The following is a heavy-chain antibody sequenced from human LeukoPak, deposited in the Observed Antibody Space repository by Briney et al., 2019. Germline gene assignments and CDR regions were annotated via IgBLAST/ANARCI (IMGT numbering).Heavy chain of an antibody. CDR1: GFTFSNYG. V-gene: IGHV3-23*01. Sequence: GGTLRLSCAASGFTFSNYGLSWVRQAPGKGLEWVSGITGSGGSTYYANSVKGRFTISRDNSKNTLYLHMNSLSAEDTAVYYCAKDIDNGDYVVYWGQGTLVTVSS. CDR2: ITGSGGST. J-gene: IGHJ4*02. CDR3: AKDIDNGDYVVY. D-gene: IGHD4-17*01.